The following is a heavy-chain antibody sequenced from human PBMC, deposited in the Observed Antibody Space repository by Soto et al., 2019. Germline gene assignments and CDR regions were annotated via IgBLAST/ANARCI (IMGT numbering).Heavy chain of an antibody. CDR3: ARGMELSGIDY. V-gene: IGHV4-59*01. Sequence: SETLSLTCTVSGGSISSYYWSWIRQPPGKGLEWIGYIYYSGSTNYNPSLKSRVTISVDTSKNQFSLKLSSVTAADTAVYYCARGMELSGIDYWGQGTLVTVSS. CDR2: IYYSGST. D-gene: IGHD1-7*01. CDR1: GGSISSYY. J-gene: IGHJ4*02.